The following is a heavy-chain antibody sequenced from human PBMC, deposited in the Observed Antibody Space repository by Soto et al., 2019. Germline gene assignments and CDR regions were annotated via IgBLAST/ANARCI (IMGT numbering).Heavy chain of an antibody. D-gene: IGHD6-13*01. V-gene: IGHV3-7*03. J-gene: IGHJ3*02. Sequence: EVQLVESGGGLVQPGGSLRLSCAASGFTFSSYWMSWVRQAPGKGLEWVANIKQDGSEKYYVDSVKGRFTISRYNAKNSLYLQMNSLRAEDTAVYYCARAEQLVRHHDAFDIWGQGTMVTVSS. CDR1: GFTFSSYW. CDR2: IKQDGSEK. CDR3: ARAEQLVRHHDAFDI.